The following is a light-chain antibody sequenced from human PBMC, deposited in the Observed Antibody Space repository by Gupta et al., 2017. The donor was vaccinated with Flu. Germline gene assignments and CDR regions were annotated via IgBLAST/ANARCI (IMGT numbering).Light chain of an antibody. Sequence: QSALTQPRSVSGSPGQSVTISCTGTSSDVGGYHFVSWYQQHPGKAPKLMIYDVTKRPSGVPDRFSGSKSGNTASLTISGLQPEEDADYHCCSYAGSYTWVFGGGTKLTVL. CDR1: SSDVGGYHF. CDR2: DVT. J-gene: IGLJ3*02. V-gene: IGLV2-11*01. CDR3: CSYAGSYTWV.